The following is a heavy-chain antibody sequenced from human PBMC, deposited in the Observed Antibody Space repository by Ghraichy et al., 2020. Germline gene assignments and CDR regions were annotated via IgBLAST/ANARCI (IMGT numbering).Heavy chain of an antibody. V-gene: IGHV4-39*01. J-gene: IGHJ4*02. D-gene: IGHD6-19*01. CDR1: GGSISNNNYY. CDR3: AAGYGSGWYFY. CDR2: INYSGST. Sequence: SETLSITCTVSGGSISNNNYYWGWIRQPPGKGLEWIGTINYSGSTYYNPSLKSRVTISMDTSKNQFSLRLSSVTAADSSIYFCAAGYGSGWYFYWGQGTLVTVSS.